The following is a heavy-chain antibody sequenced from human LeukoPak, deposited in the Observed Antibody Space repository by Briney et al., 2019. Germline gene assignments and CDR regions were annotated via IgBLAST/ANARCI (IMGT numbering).Heavy chain of an antibody. J-gene: IGHJ6*03. D-gene: IGHD4-11*01. V-gene: IGHV3-7*01. Sequence: GGSLRLSCAASGFTFSSYWMSWVRQAPGKGLEWVASIKQDGSEKYYVDSVKGRFTISRDNAKNSLYLQMNSLRAEDTAVYYCARVYSNYDYYYYMDVWGKGTTVTVSS. CDR3: ARVYSNYDYYYYMDV. CDR2: IKQDGSEK. CDR1: GFTFSSYW.